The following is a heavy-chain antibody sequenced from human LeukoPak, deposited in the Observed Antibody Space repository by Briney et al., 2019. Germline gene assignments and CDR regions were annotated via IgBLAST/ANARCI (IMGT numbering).Heavy chain of an antibody. CDR3: ASIIVVVPAGEYYFDY. D-gene: IGHD2-2*01. J-gene: IGHJ4*02. Sequence: SETLSLTCAVYGGSFSGYYWSWIRQPPGKGLEWIGEINHSGSTNYNPSLKSRVTISVDTSKNQFSLKLSSVTAADTAVYYCASIIVVVPAGEYYFDYWGQGTLVTVSS. CDR2: INHSGST. CDR1: GGSFSGYY. V-gene: IGHV4-34*01.